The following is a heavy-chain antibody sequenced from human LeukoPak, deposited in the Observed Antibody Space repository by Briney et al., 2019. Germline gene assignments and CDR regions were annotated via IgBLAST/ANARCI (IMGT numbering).Heavy chain of an antibody. V-gene: IGHV3-30*18. CDR3: AKVGDYGDYALDY. Sequence: SGGSLRLSCAASGFTFSSYGMHWVRQAPGKGLEWVAVISYDGSYKYYADSVKGRFTISRDNSKNTLYLQMSSLRAEDTAVYYCAKVGDYGDYALDYWGQGTLVTVSS. D-gene: IGHD4-17*01. CDR1: GFTFSSYG. J-gene: IGHJ4*02. CDR2: ISYDGSYK.